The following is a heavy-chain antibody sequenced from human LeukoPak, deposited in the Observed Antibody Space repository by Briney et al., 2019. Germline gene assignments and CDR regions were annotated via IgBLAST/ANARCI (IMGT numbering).Heavy chain of an antibody. CDR3: ASVRRGFGESSKYYAYYYMGV. Sequence: SETLSLTCTVSGGSIRSSNNYWGWIRQPPGKGLEWIGTIYYSGSTYYNPSLRSRVTISVDMSKNQFSLKLSSVTAADTAVYYCASVRRGFGESSKYYAYYYMGVWGKGTTVTISS. J-gene: IGHJ6*03. V-gene: IGHV4-39*01. CDR1: GGSIRSSNNY. D-gene: IGHD3-10*01. CDR2: IYYSGST.